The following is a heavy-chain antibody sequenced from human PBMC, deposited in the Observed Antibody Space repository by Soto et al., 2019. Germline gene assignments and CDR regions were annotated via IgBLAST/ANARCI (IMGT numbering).Heavy chain of an antibody. CDR3: ATEPPDKYYYYYMDV. CDR1: GYTFTSYA. Sequence: ASVKVSCKASGYTFTSYAMHWVRQAPGQRLEWMGWINAGNGNTKYSQKFQGRVTITRDTSASTAYMELSSLRSEDTAVYYCATEPPDKYYYYYMDVWGKGTTVPVS. CDR2: INAGNGNT. J-gene: IGHJ6*03. D-gene: IGHD1-1*01. V-gene: IGHV1-3*01.